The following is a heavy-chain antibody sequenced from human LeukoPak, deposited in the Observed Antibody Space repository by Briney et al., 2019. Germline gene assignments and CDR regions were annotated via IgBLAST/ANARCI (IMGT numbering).Heavy chain of an antibody. D-gene: IGHD5-18*01. CDR1: GASITSASYF. CDR3: ARGDGDTAMAHFDY. V-gene: IGHV4-39*07. CDR2: IYYSGIT. J-gene: IGHJ4*02. Sequence: SETLSLTCSVSGASITSASYFWGWIRQPPGKGLEWIGTIYYSGITYYNPSLKSRVTISIDTSKNQFSLKLSSVTAADTAVYYCARGDGDTAMAHFDYWGQGTLVTVSS.